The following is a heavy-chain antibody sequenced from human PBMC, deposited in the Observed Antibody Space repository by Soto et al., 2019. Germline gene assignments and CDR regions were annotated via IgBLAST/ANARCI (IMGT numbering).Heavy chain of an antibody. CDR3: ARAGYGSRVLRFLEWST. D-gene: IGHD3-3*01. CDR2: INHSGST. CDR1: GGSFSGYY. J-gene: IGHJ4*02. V-gene: IGHV4-34*01. Sequence: SETLSLTCAVYGGSFSGYYWSWIRQPPGKGLEWIGEINHSGSTNYNPSLKSRVTISVDTSKNQFSLKLSSVTAADTAVYYCARAGYGSRVLRFLEWSTWGQGTLVTVSS.